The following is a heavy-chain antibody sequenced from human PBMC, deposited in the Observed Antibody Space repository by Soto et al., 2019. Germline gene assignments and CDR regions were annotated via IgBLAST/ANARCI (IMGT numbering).Heavy chain of an antibody. V-gene: IGHV3-7*03. CDR3: AKEYYYDSSGYDSFDI. Sequence: PGGSLRLSCEVSGFTFSMYSMSWVRQSPGKGLEWVAKIPQDGVDGHYADSVKGRFTISRDNGKNTLYVQMNSLRAEDTAVYYCAKEYYYDSSGYDSFDIWGQGTMVTVSS. CDR2: IPQDGVDG. CDR1: GFTFSMYS. D-gene: IGHD3-22*01. J-gene: IGHJ3*02.